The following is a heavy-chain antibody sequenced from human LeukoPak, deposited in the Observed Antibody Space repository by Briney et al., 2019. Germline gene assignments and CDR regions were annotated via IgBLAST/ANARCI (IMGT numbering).Heavy chain of an antibody. CDR2: ISVSGGST. CDR1: GFTFSSYA. J-gene: IGHJ4*02. D-gene: IGHD6-19*01. Sequence: GGSLRLSCAASGFTFSSYAMSWVRQAPGKGLEWVSAISVSGGSTYYADPSKGRFTISRDNSKKPLYLQMNSLRAEDTAVYYCAKEGFQWLWAFDYWGQGTLVTVSS. V-gene: IGHV3-23*01. CDR3: AKEGFQWLWAFDY.